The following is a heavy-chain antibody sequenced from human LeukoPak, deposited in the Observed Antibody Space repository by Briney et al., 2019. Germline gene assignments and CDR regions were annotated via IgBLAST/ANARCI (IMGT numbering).Heavy chain of an antibody. Sequence: SETLSLTCTVSGGSISSYYWSWIRQPPGKGLEWIGYIYYSGSTNYNPSLKSRVTISVDTSKNQFSLKLSSVTAADTAVYYCARVKGIFGVVTPFDYWGQGTLVTVSS. D-gene: IGHD3-3*01. J-gene: IGHJ4*02. V-gene: IGHV4-59*01. CDR1: GGSISSYY. CDR2: IYYSGST. CDR3: ARVKGIFGVVTPFDY.